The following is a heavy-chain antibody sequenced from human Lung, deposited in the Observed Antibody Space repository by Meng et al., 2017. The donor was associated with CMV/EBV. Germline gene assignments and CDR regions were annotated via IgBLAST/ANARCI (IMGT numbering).Heavy chain of an antibody. CDR1: SISSSNW. Sequence: SISSSNWWSWVRQPPGKGLEWIGDIYHSGSTHYIPSLESRVTISVDKSKHQFSLKLSSVTAADTAVYYCARDFSDIVVVPAAMGGFDPWGQGTLVTVSS. CDR3: ARDFSDIVVVPAAMGGFDP. CDR2: IYHSGST. J-gene: IGHJ5*02. V-gene: IGHV4-4*02. D-gene: IGHD2-2*01.